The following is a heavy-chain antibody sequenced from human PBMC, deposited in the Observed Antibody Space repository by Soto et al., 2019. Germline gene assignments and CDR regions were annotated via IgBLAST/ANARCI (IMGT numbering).Heavy chain of an antibody. Sequence: QLQLQESGPGLVKPSETLSLTCTVSGGSISSSSYYWGWIRQPPGKGLEWIGNIYYSGITYYNPSLKSRVTISVDTSKNQFSLKLTSVTAADTAVYYCARVPAAGGIDYWGQGTLVTVSS. V-gene: IGHV4-39*01. CDR1: GGSISSSSYY. CDR3: ARVPAAGGIDY. J-gene: IGHJ4*02. D-gene: IGHD2-2*01. CDR2: IYYSGIT.